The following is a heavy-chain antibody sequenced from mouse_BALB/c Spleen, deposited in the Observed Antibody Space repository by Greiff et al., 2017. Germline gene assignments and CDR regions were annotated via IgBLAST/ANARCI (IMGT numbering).Heavy chain of an antibody. CDR1: GYTFTSYW. CDR3: ARDGGNYAMDY. J-gene: IGHJ4*01. V-gene: IGHV1-87*01. Sequence: QSGAELARPGASVKLSCKASGYTFTSYWMQWVKQRPGQGLEWIGAIYPGDGDTRYTQKFKGKATLTADKSSSTAYMQLSSLASEDSAVYYCARDGGNYAMDYWGQGTSVTVSS. D-gene: IGHD1-1*02. CDR2: IYPGDGDT.